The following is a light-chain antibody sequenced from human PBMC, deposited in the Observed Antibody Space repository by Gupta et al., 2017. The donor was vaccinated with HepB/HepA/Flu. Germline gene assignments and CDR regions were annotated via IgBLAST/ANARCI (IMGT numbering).Light chain of an antibody. Sequence: EIVMMHSPATLSVSPGERATLSCRASQSVSSNIAAYQQKPGQAPRLLIYGASTRATGIPARCSGSGSGREFSATISSRLSEDDAVYYCRQQYNCRPTFGQGTKVEIK. CDR3: RQQYNCRPT. J-gene: IGKJ1*01. V-gene: IGKV3-15*01. CDR2: GAS. CDR1: QSVSSN.